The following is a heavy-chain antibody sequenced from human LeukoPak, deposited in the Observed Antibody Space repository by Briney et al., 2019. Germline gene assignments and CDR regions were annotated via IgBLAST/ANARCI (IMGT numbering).Heavy chain of an antibody. V-gene: IGHV1-18*01. D-gene: IGHD3-10*01. CDR3: ARMYGIGELFNWFDP. CDR1: GYTFTSYG. Sequence: GASVKVSCKASGYTFTSYGISWVRQAPGQGLEWMGWISAYNGNTNYAQKLQGRVTMTTDTSTSTAYMELRSLRSDDTAVYYCARMYGIGELFNWFDPWAREPWSPSPQ. CDR2: ISAYNGNT. J-gene: IGHJ5*02.